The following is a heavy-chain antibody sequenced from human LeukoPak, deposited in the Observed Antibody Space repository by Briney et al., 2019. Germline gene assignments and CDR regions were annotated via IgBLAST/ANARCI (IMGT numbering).Heavy chain of an antibody. CDR3: ARTPDGDKFDY. CDR1: GYIFTSYA. CDR2: INAGNGNT. J-gene: IGHJ4*02. V-gene: IGHV1-3*01. D-gene: IGHD4-17*01. Sequence: XVSCKASGYIFTSYAMHWVRQAPGQRLEWMGWINAGNGNTKYSQKFQGRVTITRDTSASTAYMELSSLRSEDTAVYYCARTPDGDKFDYWGQGTLVTVSS.